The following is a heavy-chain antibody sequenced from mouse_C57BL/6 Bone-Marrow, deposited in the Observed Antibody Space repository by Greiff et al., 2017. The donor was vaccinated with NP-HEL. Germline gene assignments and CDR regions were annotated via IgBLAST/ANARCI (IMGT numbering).Heavy chain of an antibody. D-gene: IGHD1-1*01. V-gene: IGHV1-64*01. CDR3: ARGGSSPSYYYAMDY. J-gene: IGHJ4*01. CDR2: IHPNSGST. CDR1: GYTFTSYW. Sequence: LVESGAELVKPGASVKLSCKASGYTFTSYWMHWVKQRPGQGLEWIGMIHPNSGSTNYNEKFKSKATLTVDKSSSTAYMQLSSLTSEDSAVYYCARGGSSPSYYYAMDYWGQGTSVTVSS.